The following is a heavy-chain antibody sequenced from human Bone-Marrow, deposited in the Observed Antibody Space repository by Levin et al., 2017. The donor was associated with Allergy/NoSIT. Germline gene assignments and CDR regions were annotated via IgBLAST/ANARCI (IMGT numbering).Heavy chain of an antibody. Sequence: ASVKVSCKVSGHPLSLLSMHWVRQAPGKGLEWMGGFDPENDEIIYAQKFQGRVTMTEDTSSDTAYMELSSLTSEDTAIYYCAKDLIANSFSLDYWGQGTLVTVSS. J-gene: IGHJ4*02. V-gene: IGHV1-24*01. CDR2: FDPENDEI. CDR1: GHPLSLLS. CDR3: AKDLIANSFSLDY. D-gene: IGHD5-18*01.